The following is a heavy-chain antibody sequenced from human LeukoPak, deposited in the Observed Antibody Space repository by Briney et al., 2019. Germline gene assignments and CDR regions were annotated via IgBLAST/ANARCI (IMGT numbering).Heavy chain of an antibody. D-gene: IGHD1-26*01. Sequence: SQTLSLTCTVSGGSISSYYWSWIRQPAGKGLEWIGRICTSGSTNYNPSLKSRVTMSVDTSKNQFSLKLGSVTAADTAVYYCASSNPSGSYSGFDYWGQGTLVTVSS. CDR3: ASSNPSGSYSGFDY. J-gene: IGHJ4*02. CDR2: ICTSGST. CDR1: GGSISSYY. V-gene: IGHV4-4*07.